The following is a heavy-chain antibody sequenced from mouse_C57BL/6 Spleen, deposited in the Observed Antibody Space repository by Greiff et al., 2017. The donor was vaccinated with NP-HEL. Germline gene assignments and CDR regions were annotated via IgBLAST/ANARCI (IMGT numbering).Heavy chain of an antibody. CDR1: GYSITSGYY. D-gene: IGHD2-5*01. V-gene: IGHV3-6*01. CDR2: ISYDGSN. Sequence: EVKLQESGPGLVKPSQSLSLTCSVTGYSITSGYYWNWIRQFPGNKLEWMGYISYDGSNNYNPSLKNRISITRDTSKNQFFLKLNSVTTEDTATYYCARGGAYYSNDMDYWGQGTSVTVSS. J-gene: IGHJ4*01. CDR3: ARGGAYYSNDMDY.